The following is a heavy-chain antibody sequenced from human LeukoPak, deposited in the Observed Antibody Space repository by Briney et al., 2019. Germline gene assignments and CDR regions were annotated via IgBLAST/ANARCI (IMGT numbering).Heavy chain of an antibody. D-gene: IGHD5-12*01. Sequence: GGSLRLSCEASGFTFSDYYMSWIRQAPGKGLEWVSYISSSGSTMYYADSVKGRFTISRDNAKNSLYLQMNSLRAEDTAVYYCARHRGGGYQYFDNWGQGTLVTVSS. V-gene: IGHV3-11*04. CDR3: ARHRGGGYQYFDN. J-gene: IGHJ4*02. CDR1: GFTFSDYY. CDR2: ISSSGSTM.